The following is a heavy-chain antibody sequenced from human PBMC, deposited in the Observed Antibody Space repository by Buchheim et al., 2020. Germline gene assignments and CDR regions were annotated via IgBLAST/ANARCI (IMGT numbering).Heavy chain of an antibody. V-gene: IGHV1-8*01. CDR3: ARGRGYSDGDYYYYYGMDV. Sequence: QVQLVQSGAEVKKPGASVKVSCKASGYTFTSYDINWVRKATGQGLEWMGWMNPNSGNTGYAQKFQGRVTMTRNTSISTAYMELSSLRSEDTAVYYCARGRGYSDGDYYYYYGMDVWGQGTT. D-gene: IGHD5-18*01. CDR2: MNPNSGNT. CDR1: GYTFTSYD. J-gene: IGHJ6*02.